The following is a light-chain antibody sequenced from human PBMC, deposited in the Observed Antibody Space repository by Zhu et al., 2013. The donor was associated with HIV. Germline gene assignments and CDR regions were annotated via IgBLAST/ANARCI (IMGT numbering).Light chain of an antibody. V-gene: IGKV4-1*01. J-gene: IGKJ5*01. Sequence: DIVMTQSPDSLAVSLGERATINCKSSQSVLYSSDNKNYLAWYQQKPGQSPKLLISWSSSRESGVPDRFSGSGSGTDFTLTINTLQAEDVAVYYCQQFYTTPITFGQGHDWRLN. CDR1: QSVLYSSDNKNY. CDR2: WSS. CDR3: QQFYTTPIT.